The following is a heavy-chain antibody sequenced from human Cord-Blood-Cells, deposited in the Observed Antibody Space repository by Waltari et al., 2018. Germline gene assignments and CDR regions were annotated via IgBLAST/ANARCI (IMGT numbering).Heavy chain of an antibody. D-gene: IGHD1-26*01. CDR3: ASSGGGSDAFDI. CDR2: IDYSGST. V-gene: IGHV4-61*01. J-gene: IGHJ3*02. CDR1: GGSVSSGSYY. Sequence: QVQPQESGPGLVKPSETLSLTCTVYGGSVSSGSYYWSWIRQPPGKGLEWIGYIDYSGSTNYNPSLKSRVTISVDTSKNQFSLKLSSVTAADTAVYYCASSGGGSDAFDIWGQGTMVTVSS.